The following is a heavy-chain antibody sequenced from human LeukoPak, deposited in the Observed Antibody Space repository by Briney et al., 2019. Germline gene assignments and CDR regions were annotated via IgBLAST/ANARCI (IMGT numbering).Heavy chain of an antibody. Sequence: PGGSLRLSCAASGFTFSSYGMHWVRQAPGKGLEWVAVISYDGSNKYYADSVKGRFTISRDNSKNTLYLQMNSLRAEDTAVYYCAKRYCSSTSCGGYYYDSSGSWDYWGQGTLVTVSS. V-gene: IGHV3-30*18. CDR3: AKRYCSSTSCGGYYYDSSGSWDY. J-gene: IGHJ4*02. D-gene: IGHD2-2*01. CDR2: ISYDGSNK. CDR1: GFTFSSYG.